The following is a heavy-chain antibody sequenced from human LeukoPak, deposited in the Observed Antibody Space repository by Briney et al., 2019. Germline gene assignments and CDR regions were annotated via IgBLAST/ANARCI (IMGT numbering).Heavy chain of an antibody. V-gene: IGHV4-34*01. CDR2: INHSGST. CDR1: GGSFSGYY. J-gene: IGHJ4*02. D-gene: IGHD3-10*01. CDR3: ARESYYGSGSYGY. Sequence: SETLSLTCAVYGGSFSGYYWSWIRQPPGKGLEWIGEINHSGSTNYNPSLKSRVTISVDTSKNQFSLKLSSVTAADTAVYYCARESYYGSGSYGYWGQGTLVTVSS.